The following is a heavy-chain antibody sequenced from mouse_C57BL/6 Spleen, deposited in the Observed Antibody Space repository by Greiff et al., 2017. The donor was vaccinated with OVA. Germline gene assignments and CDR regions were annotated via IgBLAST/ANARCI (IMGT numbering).Heavy chain of an antibody. D-gene: IGHD2-4*01. CDR1: GFTFSSYG. Sequence: EVQLVESGGDLVKPGGSLKLSCAASGFTFSSYGMSWVRQTPDKRLEWVATISSGGSYTYYPDSVKGRFTIFRDNAQNTLYLQMSSLKSEDTAMYYCARHSNYDYAGSWFAYWGQGTLVTVSA. V-gene: IGHV5-6*01. CDR3: ARHSNYDYAGSWFAY. J-gene: IGHJ3*01. CDR2: ISSGGSYT.